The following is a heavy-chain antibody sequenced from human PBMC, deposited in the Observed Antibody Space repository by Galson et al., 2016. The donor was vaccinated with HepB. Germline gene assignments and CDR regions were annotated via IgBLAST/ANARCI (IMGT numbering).Heavy chain of an antibody. CDR3: ARGDIVRAIFDY. Sequence: LRLSCAASGFTFSSYSMNWVRQAPGKGLEWVSSISSSSSYIYYADSVKGRFTISRDNAKNSLYLQMNSLRAEEPAVYYCARGDIVRAIFDYWGQGTLVTVSS. J-gene: IGHJ4*02. V-gene: IGHV3-21*01. CDR2: ISSSSSYI. D-gene: IGHD1-26*01. CDR1: GFTFSSYS.